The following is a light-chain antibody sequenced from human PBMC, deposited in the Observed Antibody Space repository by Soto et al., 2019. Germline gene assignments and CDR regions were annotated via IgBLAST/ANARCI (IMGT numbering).Light chain of an antibody. V-gene: IGKV1-5*03. Sequence: DIQMTNSPSTLSGSVGDRVTMTCRASQTISSWLAWYQQKPGKAPKLLIYKASTLKSGVPSRFSGSGSGTEFTLTISSLQPEDFPTYYCLPYIIYWTFAQVSKVDI. CDR2: KAS. CDR1: QTISSW. CDR3: LPYIIYWT. J-gene: IGKJ1*01.